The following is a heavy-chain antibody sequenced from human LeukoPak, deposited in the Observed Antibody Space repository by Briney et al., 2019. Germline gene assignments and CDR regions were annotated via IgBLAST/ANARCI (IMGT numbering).Heavy chain of an antibody. CDR2: ISAYNGNT. Sequence: GASVKVSCKASGYTFTSYGISWVRQAPGQGLEWMGWISAYNGNTNYAQKLQGRVTMTTDTSTSTACMELRSLRSDDTAVYYCARWGLAYCGGDCYSSLDYWGQRTLVTVSS. CDR1: GYTFTSYG. D-gene: IGHD2-21*02. V-gene: IGHV1-18*01. CDR3: ARWGLAYCGGDCYSSLDY. J-gene: IGHJ4*02.